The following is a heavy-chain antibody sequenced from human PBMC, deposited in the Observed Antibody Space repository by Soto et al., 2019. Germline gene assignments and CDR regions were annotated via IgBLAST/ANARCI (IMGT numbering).Heavy chain of an antibody. D-gene: IGHD3-10*01. V-gene: IGHV3-11*01. J-gene: IGHJ6*02. Sequence: QVQLVESGGGLVKPGGSLTLSCVASGFTFSDYYMAWIRQTPGKGLEWVSYTSVDGVDRFYADSVKGRFTISRDNARKSLALQMQSLRDEDQAVYYWARANGESKRYYPGMDVLGQGTTVIVSS. CDR3: ARANGESKRYYPGMDV. CDR1: GFTFSDYY. CDR2: TSVDGVDR.